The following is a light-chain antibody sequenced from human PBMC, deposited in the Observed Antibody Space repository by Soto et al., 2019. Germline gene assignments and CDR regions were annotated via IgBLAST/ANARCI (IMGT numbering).Light chain of an antibody. Sequence: QSALTQPASVSGSPGQSITISCTGTSSDVGGYNYVSWFQQYPGKAPKLMIFEVSKRPSGVSNRFSGSKSGNTASLTISGIQAEDEGDYYCSSYSGSSTHVFGGGTKVTVL. V-gene: IGLV2-14*01. CDR1: SSDVGGYNY. J-gene: IGLJ2*01. CDR3: SSYSGSSTHV. CDR2: EVS.